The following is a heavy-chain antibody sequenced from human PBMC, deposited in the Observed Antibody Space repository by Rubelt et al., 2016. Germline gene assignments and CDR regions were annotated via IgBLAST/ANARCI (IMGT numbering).Heavy chain of an antibody. CDR1: GGSISSYY. D-gene: IGHD3-10*01. J-gene: IGHJ6*02. Sequence: QVQLQESGPGLVKPSETLSLTCTVSGGSISSYYWSWIRQPPGKGLEWIGYIYYSGSTNYNPSLKSRVTISLDTSKNQFSLKLSSVTAADTAVYYCARDGRYYGSGSHSYGMDVWGQGTTVTVSS. CDR3: ARDGRYYGSGSHSYGMDV. V-gene: IGHV4-59*01. CDR2: IYYSGST.